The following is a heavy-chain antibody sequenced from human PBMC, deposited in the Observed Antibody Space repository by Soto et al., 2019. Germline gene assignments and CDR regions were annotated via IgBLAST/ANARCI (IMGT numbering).Heavy chain of an antibody. V-gene: IGHV4-59*01. CDR2: IYYSGST. CDR3: ARDRGSIAAAGKYYYYYYGIDV. CDR1: GGSISSYY. J-gene: IGHJ6*02. D-gene: IGHD6-13*01. Sequence: SETLSLTCTVSGGSISSYYWSWIRQPPGKGLEWIGYIYYSGSTNYNPSLKSRVTISVYTSKNQFSLKLSSVTAADTAVYYCARDRGSIAAAGKYYYYYYGIDVWGQGTTVTVSS.